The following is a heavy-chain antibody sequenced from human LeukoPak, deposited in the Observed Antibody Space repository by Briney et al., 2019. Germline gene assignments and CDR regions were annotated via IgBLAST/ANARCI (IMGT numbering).Heavy chain of an antibody. D-gene: IGHD3-10*01. CDR1: GFTFGVDG. CDR3: SRDFWRFGLDF. J-gene: IGHJ4*02. V-gene: IGHV3-49*03. Sequence: PGGSLRLSCIASGFTFGVDGMSWFRRAPGKGLEWVAFIRSKSYGGTSEYAASVRGRFTVSRDDSKSIAYLQMESLKTEDTAVYYCSRDFWRFGLDFWGQGTLVTVSS. CDR2: IRSKSYGGTS.